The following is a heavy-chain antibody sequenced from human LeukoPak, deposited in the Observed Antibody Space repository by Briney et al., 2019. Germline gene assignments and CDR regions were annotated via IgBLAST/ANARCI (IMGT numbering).Heavy chain of an antibody. CDR1: GYTFTSHG. D-gene: IGHD2-15*01. CDR2: ISAYNGIT. CDR3: ARGRPYCSGGSCYPPDY. J-gene: IGHJ4*02. V-gene: IGHV1-18*01. Sequence: AASVNVSCKASGYTFTSHGISWVRQAPGQGLEWVGWISAYNGITDYAQQVQGRVTMTRNTSISSAYMELSSLRSEDTAVYYCARGRPYCSGGSCYPPDYWGQGTLVTVSS.